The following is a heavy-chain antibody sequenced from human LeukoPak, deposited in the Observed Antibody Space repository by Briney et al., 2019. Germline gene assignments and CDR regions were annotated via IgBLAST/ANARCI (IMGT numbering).Heavy chain of an antibody. J-gene: IGHJ4*02. CDR1: GYTFTSYG. V-gene: IGHV1-8*01. D-gene: IGHD1-14*01. CDR2: MSPNNSNT. CDR3: VRVPPRTTNYAY. Sequence: ASVKVSCKASGYTFTSYGINWVRQATGQGLDWIGWMSPNNSNTGFAQKFQGRVTMTRNTSIGTAYMELSSLRSEDTAIYYCVRVPPRTTNYAYWGQGTLVTVSS.